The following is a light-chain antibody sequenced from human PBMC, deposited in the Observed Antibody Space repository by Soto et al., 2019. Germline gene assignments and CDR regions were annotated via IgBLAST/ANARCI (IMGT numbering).Light chain of an antibody. V-gene: IGKV3-15*01. Sequence: EIVITQSPATLSVSPGERATLSCRASQSVSSNLAWYQQKPGQAPRLLIYGASTRATGIPARFSGSGSGTEFTLTISSLQPEDFAVYYCQQYNNWPPYTFGQGTKVDIK. CDR2: GAS. CDR3: QQYNNWPPYT. J-gene: IGKJ2*01. CDR1: QSVSSN.